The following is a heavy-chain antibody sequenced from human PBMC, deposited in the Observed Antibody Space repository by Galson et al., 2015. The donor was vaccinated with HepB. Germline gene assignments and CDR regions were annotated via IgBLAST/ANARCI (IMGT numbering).Heavy chain of an antibody. D-gene: IGHD4-17*01. CDR1: EFTFSDYY. CDR3: SRDRGDYGDGNCFDP. Sequence: SLRLSCAASEFTFSDYYMSWIRQAPGKGLEWISIISNDGAYTNYADSVKGRFTISRDNAKNTLFLQMNSLRAEDTAIYYCSRDRGDYGDGNCFDPWGQGTVVTVSS. J-gene: IGHJ5*01. V-gene: IGHV3-11*06. CDR2: ISNDGAYT.